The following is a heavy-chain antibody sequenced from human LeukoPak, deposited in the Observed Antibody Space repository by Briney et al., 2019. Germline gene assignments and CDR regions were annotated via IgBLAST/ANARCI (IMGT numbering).Heavy chain of an antibody. V-gene: IGHV3-33*08. CDR1: GFTFDDYA. J-gene: IGHJ4*02. CDR2: IWYDGSNK. D-gene: IGHD3-9*01. Sequence: GGSLRLSCAPSGFTFDDYAMHWVRQAPGKGLEWVAVIWYDGSNKYYADSVKGRFTISRDNSKNTLYLQMNSLRAEDTAVYYCARDGADILTDPLFDYWGQGTLVTVSS. CDR3: ARDGADILTDPLFDY.